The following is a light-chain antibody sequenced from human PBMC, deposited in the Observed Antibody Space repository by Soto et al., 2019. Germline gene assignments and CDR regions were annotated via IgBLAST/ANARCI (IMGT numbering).Light chain of an antibody. V-gene: IGLV2-8*01. CDR1: SSDVGGYKF. Sequence: QSALTQPPSASGSPGQSVTISCTGTSSDVGGYKFVSWYQQHPGKAPKLIIYEVIKRPSGVPDRFSGSKSGNTASLTVSGLQAEDGGDYYCSSYGGSNNLVFGGGTKLTAL. J-gene: IGLJ2*01. CDR3: SSYGGSNNLV. CDR2: EVI.